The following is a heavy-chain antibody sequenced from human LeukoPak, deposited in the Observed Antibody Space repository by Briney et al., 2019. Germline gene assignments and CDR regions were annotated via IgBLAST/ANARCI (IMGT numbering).Heavy chain of an antibody. CDR3: ATYSSLNRREFQY. CDR1: GFTFSNYW. D-gene: IGHD3-22*01. J-gene: IGHJ1*01. CDR2: IKTDGSEK. V-gene: IGHV3-7*01. Sequence: GGSLRLSCEGSGFTFSNYWMGWVRQAPGKGLQWVANIKTDGSEKYYVHSVKGRFTISRDNAKNSLYLQMNSLRAEDTAVYYCATYSSLNRREFQYWGQGTLLTVSS.